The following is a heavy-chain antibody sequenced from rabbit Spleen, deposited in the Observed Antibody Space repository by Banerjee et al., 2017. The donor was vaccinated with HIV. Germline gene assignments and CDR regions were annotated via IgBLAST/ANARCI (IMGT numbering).Heavy chain of an antibody. D-gene: IGHD4-1*01. CDR1: GFSFSSTYN. V-gene: IGHV1S45*01. J-gene: IGHJ4*01. CDR2: IEVGSSDFT. Sequence: QEQLEESGGDLVKPGASLTLTCTAYGFSFSSTYNMCWVRQAPGKGLEWIACIEVGSSDFTYFATWAKGRFTISKSSSTTVTLQITSLTGADTATYFCARDLAGVIGCNCGWWGPGTLVTVS. CDR3: ARDLAGVIGCNCGW.